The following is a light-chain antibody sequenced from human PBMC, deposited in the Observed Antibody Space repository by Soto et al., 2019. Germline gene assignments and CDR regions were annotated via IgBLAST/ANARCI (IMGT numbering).Light chain of an antibody. Sequence: QSVLTQPPSASATPVQRVTISCSGSSSNIGSDFVFWYQQLPGTAPKLLIYRNNQRPSGVPDRFSGSKSGTSASLAISGLRYEDEADYYCAAWDHSLSGWMIGGGTKLPVL. CDR1: SSNIGSDF. J-gene: IGLJ3*02. CDR2: RNN. V-gene: IGLV1-47*01. CDR3: AAWDHSLSGWM.